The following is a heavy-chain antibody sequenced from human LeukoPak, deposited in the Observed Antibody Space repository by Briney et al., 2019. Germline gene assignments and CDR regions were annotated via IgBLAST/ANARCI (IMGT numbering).Heavy chain of an antibody. CDR3: AKDMGDDYYDSSGSPDY. V-gene: IGHV3-53*05. CDR2: IYSGGST. CDR1: GFTVSSNY. J-gene: IGHJ4*02. D-gene: IGHD3-22*01. Sequence: GGSLRLSCAASGFTVSSNYMSWVRQAPGKGLEWVSVIYSGGSTYYADSVKGRFTISRDNSKNTLYLQMNSLRAEDTAVYYCAKDMGDDYYDSSGSPDYWGQGTLVTVSS.